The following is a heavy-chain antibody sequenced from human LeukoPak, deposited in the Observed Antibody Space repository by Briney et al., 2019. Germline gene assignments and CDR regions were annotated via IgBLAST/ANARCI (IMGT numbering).Heavy chain of an antibody. CDR2: IYNDGRT. Sequence: GGSLRLSCAASGFTVNNKYMTWGRQAPGKGLEWGSLIYNDGRTYYADSVKGRCTISRDNLKNVLYLQMNSLKVEDTALYYCARGLFLSGYLDAFDIWGQGTVVTVSS. V-gene: IGHV3-53*01. CDR1: GFTVNNKY. J-gene: IGHJ3*02. CDR3: ARGLFLSGYLDAFDI. D-gene: IGHD3-22*01.